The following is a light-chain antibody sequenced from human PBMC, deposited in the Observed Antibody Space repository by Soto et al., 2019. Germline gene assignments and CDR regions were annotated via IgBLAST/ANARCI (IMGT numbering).Light chain of an antibody. CDR2: LAS. J-gene: IGKJ1*01. Sequence: EIVLTQSPATLSSFPGDRVTLSCRASQAVNTRLAWYQHKPGQAPRLLIYLASNRAAGVPARFSGSGSGTDFTLTISSLQSEDFAVYYCQQYNNWPTWTFGQGTKVDIK. CDR3: QQYNNWPTWT. CDR1: QAVNTR. V-gene: IGKV3D-15*01.